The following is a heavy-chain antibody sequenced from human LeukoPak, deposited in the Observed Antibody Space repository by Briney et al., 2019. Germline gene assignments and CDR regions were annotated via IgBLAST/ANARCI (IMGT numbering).Heavy chain of an antibody. CDR3: ARQQQSASDY. CDR1: GGSISGYY. CDR2: IYYSGST. D-gene: IGHD6-13*01. Sequence: SETLSLTCTVSGGSISGYYWNWIRQPPGKGLEWIGYIYYSGSTNYNPSLKSRVTMSLDTSKNQFSLKLSSVTAADTAVYYCARQQQSASDYWGQGTLVTVSS. J-gene: IGHJ4*02. V-gene: IGHV4-59*08.